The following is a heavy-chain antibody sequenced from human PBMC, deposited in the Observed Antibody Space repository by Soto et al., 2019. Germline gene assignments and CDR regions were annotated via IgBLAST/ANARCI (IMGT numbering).Heavy chain of an antibody. D-gene: IGHD1-1*01. CDR3: ARGRYGDY. CDR2: ISAHNGNT. V-gene: IGHV1-18*01. CDR1: GYAFTTYG. Sequence: QVHLVQSGAEVKKPGASVKVSCKGSGYAFTTYGITWVRQARGQGLEWMGWISAHNGNTNYAQKLQGRVTVTRDTSTSTAYMELRSLRSDDTAVYYCARGRYGDYWGHGAQVTVSS. J-gene: IGHJ4*01.